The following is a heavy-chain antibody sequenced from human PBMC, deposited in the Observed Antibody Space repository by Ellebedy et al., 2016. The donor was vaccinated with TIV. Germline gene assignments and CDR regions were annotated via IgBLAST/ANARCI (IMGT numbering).Heavy chain of an antibody. Sequence: ASVKVSXXASGYTFTSYYMHWVRQAPGQGLEWMGIINPSGGSTSYAQKFQGRVTMTRDTSTSTVYMELSSLRSEDTAVYYCARDYARGVIMDRGAFDIWGQGTMVTVSS. J-gene: IGHJ3*02. CDR3: ARDYARGVIMDRGAFDI. D-gene: IGHD3-10*01. CDR2: INPSGGST. CDR1: GYTFTSYY. V-gene: IGHV1-46*01.